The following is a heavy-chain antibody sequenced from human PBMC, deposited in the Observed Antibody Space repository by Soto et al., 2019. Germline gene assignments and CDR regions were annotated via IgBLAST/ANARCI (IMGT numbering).Heavy chain of an antibody. CDR2: IHYSGST. J-gene: IGHJ5*02. D-gene: IGHD1-26*01. V-gene: IGHV4-59*08. Sequence: QVQLQESGPGLVKPSETLSLTCTVSGASISGFSWSWVRQPPGKGLEWIVSIHYSGSTTYNPSLNTPVTLSLDTSTSQFSLSLASVTAADTATFYCARHGSTVGTAGAFDHWGQGTQVIVSS. CDR1: GASISGFS. CDR3: ARHGSTVGTAGAFDH.